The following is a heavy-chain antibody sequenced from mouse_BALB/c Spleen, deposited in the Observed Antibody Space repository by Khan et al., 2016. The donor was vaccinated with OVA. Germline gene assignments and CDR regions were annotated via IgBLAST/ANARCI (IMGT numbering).Heavy chain of an antibody. CDR3: ARDYWDVFAY. CDR2: VDPANGNT. CDR1: GFNIKDTY. J-gene: IGHJ3*01. D-gene: IGHD4-1*01. V-gene: IGHV14-3*02. Sequence: VQLKQSGAELVKSGASVRLSSTASGFNIKDTYMHWVKQRPEQGLEWIGRVDPANGNTKYDPKFQGKATITADTSSNTAYLQLSSLTSEDTAVYYCARDYWDVFAYWGQGTLVTVSA.